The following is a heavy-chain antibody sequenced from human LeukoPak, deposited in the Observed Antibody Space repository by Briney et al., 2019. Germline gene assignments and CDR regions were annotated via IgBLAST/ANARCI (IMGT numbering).Heavy chain of an antibody. CDR2: IYSGGNT. CDR1: GFSFSNTY. J-gene: IGHJ4*02. V-gene: IGHV3-53*01. CDR3: ARGTVTAPDY. Sequence: GGSLRLSCAASGFSFSNTYMSWVRQAPGKGLEWVSIIYSGGNTYYADSVRGRFTISRDNSKNTLYLQMNRLRPEDTAVYYCARGTVTAPDYWGQGTLVTVSS. D-gene: IGHD2-21*02.